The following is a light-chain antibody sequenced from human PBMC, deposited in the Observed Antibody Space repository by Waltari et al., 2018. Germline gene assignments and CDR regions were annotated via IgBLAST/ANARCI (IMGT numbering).Light chain of an antibody. CDR1: QSVLFSSDNKNY. Sequence: DIVMTQSPDSLTLSLGERATINCKSSQSVLFSSDNKNYLAWYQQKPGQPPKVLIYWASTRAAGVPERFSGSGSGTDFTLTISSLQREDAAVYYWQQYYDNPRAFGQGTKVDIK. V-gene: IGKV4-1*01. J-gene: IGKJ1*01. CDR2: WAS. CDR3: QQYYDNPRA.